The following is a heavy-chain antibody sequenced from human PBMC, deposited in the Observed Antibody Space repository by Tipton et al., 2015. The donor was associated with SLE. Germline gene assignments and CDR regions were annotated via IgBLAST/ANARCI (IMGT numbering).Heavy chain of an antibody. Sequence: TLSLTCNVSGVYINSGGFYYWSWIRQPAGKGLEWIGHIYSTGSTDYNPSLKSRVSISVGTSKSQFSLKLSSVTAADTAVYYCAREGVEIVANWGKGTLVSVSS. D-gene: IGHD5-24*01. CDR3: AREGVEIVAN. J-gene: IGHJ4*02. V-gene: IGHV4-61*09. CDR2: IYSTGST. CDR1: GVYINSGGFYY.